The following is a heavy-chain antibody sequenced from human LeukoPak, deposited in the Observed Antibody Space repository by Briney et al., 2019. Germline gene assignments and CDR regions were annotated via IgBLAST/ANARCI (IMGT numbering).Heavy chain of an antibody. V-gene: IGHV3-33*01. D-gene: IGHD5-18*01. CDR1: GFTFSSHG. Sequence: GRSLRLSCTASGFTFSSHGMHWVRQAPGKGLEWVALIWYDGSQKYYADSVKGRFTISRDNSKNTLYLQMNSLRAEDTAVYYCARITTASSDLWGQGTLVTVSS. CDR3: ARITTASSDL. J-gene: IGHJ1*01. CDR2: IWYDGSQK.